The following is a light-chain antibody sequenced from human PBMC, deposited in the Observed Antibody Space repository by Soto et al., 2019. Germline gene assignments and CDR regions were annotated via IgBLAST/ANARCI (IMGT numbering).Light chain of an antibody. Sequence: QLVLTQPPSVSGAPGQRVTISCTGSSSNIGAGYDVHWYQQLPGTAPKLLIYGNNNRPSGVPDRFSGSKSGTSASLAITGLQAEDEADYYCQSYGSSLSGYVVFGGGTKLTVL. V-gene: IGLV1-40*01. CDR1: SSNIGAGYD. CDR3: QSYGSSLSGYVV. J-gene: IGLJ2*01. CDR2: GNN.